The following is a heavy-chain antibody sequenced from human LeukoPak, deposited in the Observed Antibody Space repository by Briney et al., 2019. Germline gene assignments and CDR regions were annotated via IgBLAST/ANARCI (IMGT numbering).Heavy chain of an antibody. CDR1: GGSISSSSYY. CDR3: ARPPGIAAAWFDP. V-gene: IGHV4-39*01. Sequence: SETLSLTCTVSGGSISSSSYYWGWIRQPPGKGLEWIGTIFYSGSTYYNPSLKSRVTISVDTSKNQFSLKLSSVTAADTAVYYCARPPGIAAAWFDPWGQGTLVSVSS. D-gene: IGHD6-13*01. CDR2: IFYSGST. J-gene: IGHJ5*02.